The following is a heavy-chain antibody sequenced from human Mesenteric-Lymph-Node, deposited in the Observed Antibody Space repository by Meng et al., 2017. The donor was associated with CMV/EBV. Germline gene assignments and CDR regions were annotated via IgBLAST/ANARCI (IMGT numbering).Heavy chain of an antibody. CDR3: ARAYGDYDY. D-gene: IGHD4-17*01. V-gene: IGHV3-21*01. CDR2: ISGSSSYI. Sequence: GESLKISCAASGFIFSTYTMNWVRQAPGKGLEWLSSISGSSSYIYYADSVKGRFTISRDNAKNSLHLQMNSLRAEDTAVYYCARAYGDYDYWGQGTLVTVSS. J-gene: IGHJ4*02. CDR1: GFIFSTYT.